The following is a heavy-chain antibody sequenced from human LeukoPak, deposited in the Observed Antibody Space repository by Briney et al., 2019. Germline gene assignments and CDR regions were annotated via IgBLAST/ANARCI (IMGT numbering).Heavy chain of an antibody. D-gene: IGHD2-21*02. CDR1: GFTVSSNY. J-gene: IGHJ4*02. CDR2: IYSGGST. CDR3: ARVPGGGDFYFDY. Sequence: GGSLGLSCAASGFTVSSNYMSWVCQAPGKGLEWVSVIYSGGSTYYADSVKGRFTISRDNSKNTLYLQMNSLRAEDTAVYYCARVPGGGDFYFDYWGQGTLVTVSS. V-gene: IGHV3-53*01.